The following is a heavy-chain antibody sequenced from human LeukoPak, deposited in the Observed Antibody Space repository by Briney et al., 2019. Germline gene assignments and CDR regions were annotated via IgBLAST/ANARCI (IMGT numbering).Heavy chain of an antibody. V-gene: IGHV1-8*01. CDR2: MNPNNGNT. CDR3: ARGSSSWYGGSRDDAFDI. CDR1: GYTFTSYD. Sequence: ASVKVSCKASGYTFTSYDINWVRQATGQGLEWMGWMNPNNGNTGYAQKFQGRVTMTRNTSISTAYMELSSLRSEDTAVYYCARGSSSWYGGSRDDAFDIWGQGTMVTVSS. J-gene: IGHJ3*02. D-gene: IGHD6-13*01.